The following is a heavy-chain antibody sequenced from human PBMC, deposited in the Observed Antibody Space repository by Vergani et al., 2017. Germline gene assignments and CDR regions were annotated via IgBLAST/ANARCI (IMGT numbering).Heavy chain of an antibody. CDR2: IFPIFGTA. J-gene: IGHJ4*02. Sequence: QVQLVQSGAEVKKPGASVKVSCKASGYTFTSYGISWVRQAPGQGLEWMGGIFPIFGTANYAQKFQGRVTITADESTSTAYMELSSLRSEDTAVYYCARGSGYCSSTSCYIFDYWGQGTLVTVSS. CDR3: ARGSGYCSSTSCYIFDY. V-gene: IGHV1-69*13. D-gene: IGHD2-2*02. CDR1: GYTFTSYG.